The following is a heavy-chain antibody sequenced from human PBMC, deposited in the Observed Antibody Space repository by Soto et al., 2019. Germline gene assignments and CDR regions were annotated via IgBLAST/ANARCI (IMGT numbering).Heavy chain of an antibody. CDR3: AKVGGSGSYYSGYYYYGMDV. J-gene: IGHJ6*02. CDR2: ISGSGGST. Sequence: EVQLLESGGGLVQPGGSLRLSCAASGFTFSSYAMSWVRQAPGKGLEWVSAISGSGGSTYYADSVKGRFTISRDNSKNTLYLQMNSLRAEDTAVYYCAKVGGSGSYYSGYYYYGMDVWGQGTTVTVSS. D-gene: IGHD3-10*01. CDR1: GFTFSSYA. V-gene: IGHV3-23*01.